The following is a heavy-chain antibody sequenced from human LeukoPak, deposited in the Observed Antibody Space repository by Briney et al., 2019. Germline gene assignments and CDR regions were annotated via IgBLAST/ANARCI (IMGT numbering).Heavy chain of an antibody. Sequence: ASVKVSCKASGYTFTSYDINWVRQATGQGLEWMGLMNPNSGNTGYAQKFQGRVTMTRNTSISTAYMELSSLRSEDTAVYYCAKVLNYYGSGYFDYWGQGTLVTVSS. J-gene: IGHJ4*02. D-gene: IGHD3-10*01. CDR1: GYTFTSYD. CDR2: MNPNSGNT. CDR3: AKVLNYYGSGYFDY. V-gene: IGHV1-8*01.